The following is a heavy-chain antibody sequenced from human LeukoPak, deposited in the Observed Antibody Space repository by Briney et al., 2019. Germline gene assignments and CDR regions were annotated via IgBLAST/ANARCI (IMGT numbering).Heavy chain of an antibody. Sequence: INHSGSTNYNPSLKSRVTISVDTSKNQFSLKLSSVTAADTAVYYCARRSSSATVTTEFDYWGQGTLVTVSS. CDR3: ARRSSSATVTTEFDY. V-gene: IGHV4-34*01. J-gene: IGHJ4*02. D-gene: IGHD4-17*01. CDR2: INHSGST.